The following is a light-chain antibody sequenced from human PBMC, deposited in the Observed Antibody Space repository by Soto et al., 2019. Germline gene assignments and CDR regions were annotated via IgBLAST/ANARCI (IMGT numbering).Light chain of an antibody. V-gene: IGKV3-11*01. Sequence: EIVLTQSPATLSLSPGERATLSCRASQSVSAYLAWYQQKPGQAPRLLMYDASNRATRIPARFSDSVSGTDVTLTISSLHPDDVAVYDCQQRSNWPSNFGGGTKVEIK. CDR1: QSVSAY. CDR3: QQRSNWPSN. J-gene: IGKJ4*01. CDR2: DAS.